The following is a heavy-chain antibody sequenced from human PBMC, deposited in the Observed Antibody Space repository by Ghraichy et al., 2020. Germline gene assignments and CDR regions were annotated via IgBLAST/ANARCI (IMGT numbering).Heavy chain of an antibody. J-gene: IGHJ4*02. D-gene: IGHD3-16*01. CDR3: ARHIRMGDYHCDY. CDR1: GGSISSSGYY. CDR2: IEYSGNT. Sequence: SETLSLTCSVSGGSISSSGYYWGWIRQPPGEGLEWIGSIEYSGNTYYNPSLKSRGTISVDTSKNQFSLKLSSVTAADTAVYYCARHIRMGDYHCDYWGQGTLVTVSS. V-gene: IGHV4-39*01.